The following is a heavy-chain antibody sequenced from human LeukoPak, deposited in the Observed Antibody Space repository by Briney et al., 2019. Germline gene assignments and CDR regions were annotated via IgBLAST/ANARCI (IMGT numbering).Heavy chain of an antibody. J-gene: IGHJ4*02. CDR3: ARAPGIAYFDY. V-gene: IGHV3-66*01. CDR2: IYSGGST. CDR1: GFTVSSNY. Sequence: GGSLRLSCADSGFTVSSNYMSWVRQAPGKGLEWVSVIYSGGSTYYADSVKGRFTISRDNSKNTLYLQMNSLRAEDTAVYYCARAPGIAYFDYWGQGTLVTVSS. D-gene: IGHD6-13*01.